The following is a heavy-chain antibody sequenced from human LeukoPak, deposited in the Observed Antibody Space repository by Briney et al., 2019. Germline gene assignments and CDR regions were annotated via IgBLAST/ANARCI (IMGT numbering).Heavy chain of an antibody. CDR2: MNPNSGNT. V-gene: IGHV1-8*01. J-gene: IGHJ4*02. Sequence: GASVKVSCKASGYTFTSYDINWVRQAPGQGLEWMGWMNPNSGNTGYAQKFQGRVTMTRNTSISTAYMELSSLRSEDTAVYYCARGHRSSYGSGSYYDYWGQGTLVTVSS. CDR3: ARGHRSSYGSGSYYDY. CDR1: GYTFTSYD. D-gene: IGHD3-10*01.